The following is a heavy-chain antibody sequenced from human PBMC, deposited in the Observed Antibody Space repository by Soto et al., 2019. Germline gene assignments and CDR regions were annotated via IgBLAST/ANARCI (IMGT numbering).Heavy chain of an antibody. J-gene: IGHJ4*02. CDR1: VYNFAGYW. D-gene: IGHD3-3*01. CDR2: IYPSDSDT. Sequence: GESLKSSCKGSVYNFAGYWIAWVRQMPGKGLELMGIIYPSDSDTRYRPSFQGQVTISADKSISSAYLQWSSLRASDTAMYYCARGGVSTRTFDYWGQGTPVTVSS. V-gene: IGHV5-51*01. CDR3: ARGGVSTRTFDY.